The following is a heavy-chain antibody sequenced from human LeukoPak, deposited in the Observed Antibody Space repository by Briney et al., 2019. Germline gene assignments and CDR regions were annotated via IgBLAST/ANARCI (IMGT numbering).Heavy chain of an antibody. D-gene: IGHD1-26*01. CDR3: ARRTSGSSPRYYYYYMDV. Sequence: TGESLKISCKGSGYSFTSYWIGWVRQMPGKGLGWMGIIYPGDSDTRYSPSFQGQVTISADKSISTAYLQWSSLKASDTAMYYCARRTSGSSPRYYYYYMDVWGKGTTVTVSS. V-gene: IGHV5-51*01. CDR2: IYPGDSDT. CDR1: GYSFTSYW. J-gene: IGHJ6*03.